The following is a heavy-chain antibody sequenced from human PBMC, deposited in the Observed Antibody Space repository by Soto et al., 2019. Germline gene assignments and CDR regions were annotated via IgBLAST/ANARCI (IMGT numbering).Heavy chain of an antibody. V-gene: IGHV3-23*01. Sequence: GGSLRLSCAASGFVFSSCGMGWVRQAPGKGLEWVSTISGNGADTYYADSVKGRFTISRDNSKNTLYLQMNSLRGEDTALFYCAKAYGSGWYDYWGQGTQVTVSS. CDR2: ISGNGADT. CDR1: GFVFSSCG. CDR3: AKAYGSGWYDY. D-gene: IGHD6-19*01. J-gene: IGHJ4*02.